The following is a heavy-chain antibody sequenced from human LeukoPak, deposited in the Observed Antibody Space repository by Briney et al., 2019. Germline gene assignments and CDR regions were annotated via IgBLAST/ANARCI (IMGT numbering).Heavy chain of an antibody. CDR3: ARGGGYSYGHLNFDY. Sequence: PGGSLRLSCAASGFTFGDYYMSWIRQAPGKGLEWVSYISSSSSYTNYADSVKGRFTISRDNAKNSLYLQMNSLRAEDTAVYYCARGGGYSYGHLNFDYWGQGTLVTVSS. CDR2: ISSSSSYT. V-gene: IGHV3-11*06. CDR1: GFTFGDYY. D-gene: IGHD5-18*01. J-gene: IGHJ4*02.